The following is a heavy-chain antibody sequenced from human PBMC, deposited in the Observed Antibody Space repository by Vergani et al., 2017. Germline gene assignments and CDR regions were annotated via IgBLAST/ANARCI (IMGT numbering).Heavy chain of an antibody. CDR3: ARDPLRGAATILDY. Sequence: VQLVESGGGLVQPGGSLRLSCAASGFTFSSYAMHWVRQAPGKGLEWVAVISYDGSNKYYADSVKGRFTISRDNSKNTLYLQMNSLRAEDTAVYYCARDPLRGAATILDYWGQGTLVTVSS. CDR1: GFTFSSYA. J-gene: IGHJ4*02. V-gene: IGHV3-30-3*01. D-gene: IGHD5-24*01. CDR2: ISYDGSNK.